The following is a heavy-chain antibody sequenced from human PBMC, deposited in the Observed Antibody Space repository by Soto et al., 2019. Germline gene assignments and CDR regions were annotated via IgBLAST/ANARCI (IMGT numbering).Heavy chain of an antibody. CDR1: GFTFSSYW. Sequence: GGSLRLSCAASGFTFSSYWMSWVRQAPGKGLEWVANIKQDGSGKYYVDSVKGRFTISRDNAKNSLYLQMNSLRAEDTAVYYCARDMDREGYSNYGTYYYYYMDVWGKGTTVTVSS. CDR3: ARDMDREGYSNYGTYYYYYMDV. D-gene: IGHD4-4*01. J-gene: IGHJ6*03. V-gene: IGHV3-7*01. CDR2: IKQDGSGK.